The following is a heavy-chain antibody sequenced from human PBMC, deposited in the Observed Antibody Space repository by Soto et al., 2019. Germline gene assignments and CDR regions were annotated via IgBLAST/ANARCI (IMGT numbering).Heavy chain of an antibody. D-gene: IGHD1-26*01. CDR1: GYTFSNYW. Sequence: PGESLKISCKASGYTFSNYWIGWVRQMPGKGLEWMGIIYPGDSDTTYSPSFQGQVTISADKFIGTAYLQWSSLKASDTAMYYCARSPVGGTDYWGQGTLVTVSS. V-gene: IGHV5-51*01. CDR2: IYPGDSDT. CDR3: ARSPVGGTDY. J-gene: IGHJ4*02.